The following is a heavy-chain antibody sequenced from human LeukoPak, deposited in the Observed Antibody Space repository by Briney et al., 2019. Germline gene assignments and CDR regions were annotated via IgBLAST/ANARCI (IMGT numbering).Heavy chain of an antibody. J-gene: IGHJ4*02. Sequence: GGSLRLSCAASGFSFANYAMSWFRQAPGKGPEWVSALTPAGTTFYADIVKGHFSVSRDNSKHTLSLQMNSLRAEDTAVYYCVKESPYPEGSTARIYYFDNWGQGTLVTVSS. V-gene: IGHV3-23*01. CDR1: GFSFANYA. CDR3: VKESPYPEGSTARIYYFDN. D-gene: IGHD2-2*01. CDR2: LTPAGTT.